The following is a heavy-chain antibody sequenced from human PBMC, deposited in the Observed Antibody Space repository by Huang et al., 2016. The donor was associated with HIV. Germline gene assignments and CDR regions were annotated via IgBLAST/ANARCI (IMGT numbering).Heavy chain of an antibody. J-gene: IGHJ4*02. CDR1: CGSFSGYY. Sequence: QVQLEQWGAGLLKASETLSLTCAVYCGSFSGYYWNWLRQAPGKGLAWVGEINHSGNTNYNQSLKRSVNMSGDTSKSQVSLYLTSLSAADTGTYFCARRYNSRRDYWGRGTLVTVHS. CDR3: ARRYNSRRDY. V-gene: IGHV4-34*02. D-gene: IGHD3-22*01. CDR2: INHSGNT.